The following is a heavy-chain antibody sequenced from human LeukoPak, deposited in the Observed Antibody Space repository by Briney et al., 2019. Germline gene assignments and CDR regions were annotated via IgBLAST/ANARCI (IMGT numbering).Heavy chain of an antibody. D-gene: IGHD3-16*01. CDR3: AKDYDYVWGSYDY. CDR1: GFTFSSYA. CDR2: ISGSGGST. J-gene: IGHJ4*02. Sequence: GGSLRLSCAAPGFTFSSYAMSWVRQAPGKGLEWVSAISGSGGSTYYADSVKGRFTISRDNSKNTLYLQMNSLRAEDTAVYYCAKDYDYVWGSYDYWGQGTLVTVSS. V-gene: IGHV3-23*01.